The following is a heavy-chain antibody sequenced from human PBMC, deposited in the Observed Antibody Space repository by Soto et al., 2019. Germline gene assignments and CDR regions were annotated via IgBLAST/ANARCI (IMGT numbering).Heavy chain of an antibody. J-gene: IGHJ6*02. CDR3: MKAHESGDFLGMSV. CDR1: GGSVSTEIIY. D-gene: IGHD3-10*01. CDR2: MYKTGET. V-gene: IGHV4-61*01. Sequence: SETLSLTCAVSGGSVSTEIIYWVWVPQPPGKALEFIGYMYKTGETLLNSSLKSRVTLSMETSKNQFSLTLSSVTAADTAVYFCMKAHESGDFLGMSVWGPGTTVTVSS.